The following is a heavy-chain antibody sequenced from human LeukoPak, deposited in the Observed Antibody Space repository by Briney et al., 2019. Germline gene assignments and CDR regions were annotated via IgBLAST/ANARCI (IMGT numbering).Heavy chain of an antibody. Sequence: GGSLRLSCTASGITFSSYGMHWVRQAPGKGPEWVAVIGYDGSDKYYADSVKGRFTISRDNSKNTLYLQINSLRAEDTALYYCARDYESLFDYWGQGTLVTVSS. CDR3: ARDYESLFDY. D-gene: IGHD3-3*01. J-gene: IGHJ4*02. CDR1: GITFSSYG. V-gene: IGHV3-33*01. CDR2: IGYDGSDK.